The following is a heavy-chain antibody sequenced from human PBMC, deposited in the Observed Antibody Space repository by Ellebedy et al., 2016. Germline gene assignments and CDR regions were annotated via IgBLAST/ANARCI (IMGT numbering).Heavy chain of an antibody. Sequence: GGSLRLSXAASGFAFNTFFMSWVRQAPGKGLEWVSTISAGSDTTRLADSVKGRFTISRDSSKNSVYLRMNNLRVEDTAVYYCRQGHYADLWGQGTLVTVSS. D-gene: IGHD4-17*01. CDR2: ISAGSDTT. V-gene: IGHV3-23*01. CDR1: GFAFNTFF. CDR3: RQGHYADL. J-gene: IGHJ4*02.